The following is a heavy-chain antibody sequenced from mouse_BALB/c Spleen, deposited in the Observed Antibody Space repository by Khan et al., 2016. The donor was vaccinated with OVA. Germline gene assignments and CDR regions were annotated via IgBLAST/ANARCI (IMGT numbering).Heavy chain of an antibody. Sequence: EVELVESGGDLVKPGGSLKLSCAASGFTLSTYGMSWVRQTPDKRLEWVATVSTGGGYTYYPDSVKGRFTISRDNAKNTLYLQMSGLKSEDTAMFYCTRRAYYYDSEWFAYWGQGTLVTVSA. CDR3: TRRAYYYDSEWFAY. D-gene: IGHD1-1*01. CDR2: VSTGGGYT. CDR1: GFTLSTYG. V-gene: IGHV5-6*01. J-gene: IGHJ3*01.